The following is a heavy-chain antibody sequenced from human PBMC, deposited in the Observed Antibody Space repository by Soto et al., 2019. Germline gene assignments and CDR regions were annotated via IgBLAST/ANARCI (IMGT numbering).Heavy chain of an antibody. Sequence: SETLSLTSTVSGGSISSGDYYWSWIRQPPGKGLEWIGYIYYSGSTYYNPSLKSRVTISVDTSKNQFSLKLSSVTAADTAVYYCARDKLQGYCTNGVCPQGRFDPWGQGTLVTVSS. CDR2: IYYSGST. V-gene: IGHV4-30-4*01. CDR1: GGSISSGDYY. CDR3: ARDKLQGYCTNGVCPQGRFDP. D-gene: IGHD2-8*01. J-gene: IGHJ5*02.